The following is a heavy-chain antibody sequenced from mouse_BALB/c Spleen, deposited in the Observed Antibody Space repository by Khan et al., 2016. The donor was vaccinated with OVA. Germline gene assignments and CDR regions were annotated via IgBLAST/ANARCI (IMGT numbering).Heavy chain of an antibody. Sequence: EVELVESGGGSVQPGGSLNLSCAASGFTFSSFTMSWVRQTPEKRLEWVAYLSNGSDATYYPDTVEGRFTLSRDNAKNTLSLHMSSLKSEDTAIDYCGRQDYRSWFAYWRQGTLVTVSA. CDR3: GRQDYRSWFAY. V-gene: IGHV5-12-2*01. J-gene: IGHJ3*01. D-gene: IGHD2-12*01. CDR2: LSNGSDAT. CDR1: GFTFSSFT.